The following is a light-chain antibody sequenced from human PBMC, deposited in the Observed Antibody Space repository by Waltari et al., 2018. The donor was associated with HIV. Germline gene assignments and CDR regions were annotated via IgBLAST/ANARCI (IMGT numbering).Light chain of an antibody. CDR1: SSDIGNNY. V-gene: IGLV1-51*01. CDR3: GTWDTSLSAGV. Sequence: QSVLTQPPSVSAAPGLKVAIPCSGSSSDIGNNYVSWSQYLPGTAPTLLIYDKKTRPTGIPPRVSGTKSSTSATLGITGVQTCDEANYYCGTWDTSLSAGVFGGRTKLTVL. CDR2: DKK. J-gene: IGLJ3*02.